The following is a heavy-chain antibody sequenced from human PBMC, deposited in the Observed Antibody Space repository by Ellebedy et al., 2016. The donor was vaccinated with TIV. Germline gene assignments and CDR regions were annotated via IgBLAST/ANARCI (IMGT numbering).Heavy chain of an antibody. CDR3: ARVKGGWGDYRRYPPVDAFDI. CDR2: ISSSGSTI. Sequence: GESLKISCAASGFTVSNIYMSWIRQAPGKGLEWVSYISSSGSTIYYADSVKGRFTISRDNAKNSLYLQMNSLRAEDTAVYYCARVKGGWGDYRRYPPVDAFDIWGRGTMVTVSS. CDR1: GFTVSNIY. D-gene: IGHD4-17*01. J-gene: IGHJ3*02. V-gene: IGHV3-11*04.